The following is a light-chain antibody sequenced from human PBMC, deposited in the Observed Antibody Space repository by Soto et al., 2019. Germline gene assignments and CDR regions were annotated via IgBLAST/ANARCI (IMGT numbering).Light chain of an antibody. CDR3: SSFRSGGTRVV. Sequence: QSALTQPPSASGSPGQSVTISCTGTSSDIGGYNSVSWYQQHPGKAPRLMIYEVNKRPSGVPDRFSGSKSGYTASLTVSGLQTEDEAFYYCSSFRSGGTRVVFGGGTKLTVL. J-gene: IGLJ2*01. CDR1: SSDIGGYNS. CDR2: EVN. V-gene: IGLV2-8*01.